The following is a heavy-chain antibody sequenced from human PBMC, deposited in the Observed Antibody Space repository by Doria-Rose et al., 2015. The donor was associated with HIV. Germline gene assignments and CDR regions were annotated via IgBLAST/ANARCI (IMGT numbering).Heavy chain of an antibody. CDR2: IFSDDDR. J-gene: IGHJ4*02. CDR1: GVSLSSPGMG. Sequence: SGPVLVKPTETLTLTCTVSGVSLSSPGMGVSWIRQPPGKALEWLANIFSDDDRSYKASLKSRLSISRGTSKRRVVLTMTDMDPVDTATYYCARIKSSRWYHKYYFDFWGQGTLVTVSA. V-gene: IGHV2-26*01. D-gene: IGHD6-13*01. CDR3: ARIKSSRWYHKYYFDF.